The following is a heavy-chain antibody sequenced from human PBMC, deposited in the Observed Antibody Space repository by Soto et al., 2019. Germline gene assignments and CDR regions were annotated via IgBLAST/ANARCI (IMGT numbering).Heavy chain of an antibody. CDR1: GYTFTGYA. Sequence: ASVKVSCKASGYTFTGYAMHWVRQAPGQRLEWMGWISAYNGNTNYAQKLQGRVTMTTDTSTSTAYMELRSLRSDDTAVYYCARDWGRGQFLTNKDYWGQGTLVTVSS. CDR3: ARDWGRGQFLTNKDY. CDR2: ISAYNGNT. D-gene: IGHD3-9*01. V-gene: IGHV1-18*01. J-gene: IGHJ4*02.